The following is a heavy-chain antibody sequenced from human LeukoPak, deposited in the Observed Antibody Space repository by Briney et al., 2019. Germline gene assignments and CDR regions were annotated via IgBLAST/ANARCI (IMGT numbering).Heavy chain of an antibody. Sequence: GGSLRLSCAASGFTFSSYAMHWVRQAPGKGLEWVAVISYDGSNKYCADSVKGRFTISRDNSKNTLYLQMNSLRAEDTAVYYCARDPGFGWYLDYWGQGTLVTVSS. J-gene: IGHJ4*02. D-gene: IGHD3-9*01. CDR1: GFTFSSYA. CDR2: ISYDGSNK. CDR3: ARDPGFGWYLDY. V-gene: IGHV3-30-3*01.